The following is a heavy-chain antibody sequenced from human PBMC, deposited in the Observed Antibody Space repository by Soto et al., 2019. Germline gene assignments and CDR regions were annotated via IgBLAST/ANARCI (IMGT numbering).Heavy chain of an antibody. CDR2: INHSGST. J-gene: IGHJ4*02. D-gene: IGHD4-17*01. CDR1: GGSFSGYY. V-gene: IGHV4-34*01. Sequence: QVQLQQWGAGLLKPSETLSLTCAVYGGSFSGYYWSWSRQPPGKGLEWIGEINHSGSTNYNPSLKSRVTISVDTSKNQSSLKLSSVTAADTAVYYCARDYGGKASFDYWGQGTLVTVSS. CDR3: ARDYGGKASFDY.